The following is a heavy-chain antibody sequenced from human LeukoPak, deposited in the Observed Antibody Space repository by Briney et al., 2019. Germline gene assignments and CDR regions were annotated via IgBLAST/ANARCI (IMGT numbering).Heavy chain of an antibody. J-gene: IGHJ4*02. Sequence: SETLSLTCTVSGDSFSSSPYYWGWIRQPPGKGLEWIGTIYHSGSTYYNPSLKSRVTISVDTSKNQFSLKLSSVTAADTAVYFCARASWRQLWLLDYWGQGTLVAVSS. V-gene: IGHV4-39*01. CDR1: GDSFSSSPYY. CDR2: IYHSGST. D-gene: IGHD5-18*01. CDR3: ARASWRQLWLLDY.